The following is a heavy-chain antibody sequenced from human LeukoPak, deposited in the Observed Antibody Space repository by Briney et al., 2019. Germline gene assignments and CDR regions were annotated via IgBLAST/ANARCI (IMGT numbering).Heavy chain of an antibody. V-gene: IGHV1-2*02. CDR1: GYTFTSYY. CDR2: INPNSGGT. J-gene: IGHJ4*02. Sequence: ASVKVSCKASGYTFTSYYMHWVRQAPGQGLEWMGWINPNSGGTNYAQKFQGRVTMTRDTSISTAYMELSRLRSDDTAVYYCARARGGTTSPYFDYWGQGTLVTVSS. D-gene: IGHD3-16*01. CDR3: ARARGGTTSPYFDY.